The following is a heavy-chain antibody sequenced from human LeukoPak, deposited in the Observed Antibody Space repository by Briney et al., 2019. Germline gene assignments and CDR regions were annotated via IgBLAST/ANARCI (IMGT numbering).Heavy chain of an antibody. CDR2: IYYSGSI. CDR3: ARYLGGDRDFDY. CDR1: GGSISSGGYY. J-gene: IGHJ4*02. Sequence: SETLSLTCTVSGGSISSGGYYWSWIRQHLGKGLEWIGYIYYSGSIYYSPSLKSRVTMSVDTSKNQFSLNLSSVTAADTAVYYCARYLGGDRDFDYWGRGTLVTVSS. V-gene: IGHV4-31*03. D-gene: IGHD2-15*01.